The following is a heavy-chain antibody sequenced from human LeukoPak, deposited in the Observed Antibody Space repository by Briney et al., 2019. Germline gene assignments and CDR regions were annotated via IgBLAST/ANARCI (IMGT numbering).Heavy chain of an antibody. Sequence: GGSLRLSCAASGFIFHDYAMHWVRQAPGKGLEWVSLMSGDGTSTYYADSVKGRITISRDNSKNSLYLQMNSLRADDTALYYCAKDGYGDYDYWGQGTLVTASS. J-gene: IGHJ4*02. D-gene: IGHD4-17*01. CDR3: AKDGYGDYDY. V-gene: IGHV3-43*02. CDR2: MSGDGTST. CDR1: GFIFHDYA.